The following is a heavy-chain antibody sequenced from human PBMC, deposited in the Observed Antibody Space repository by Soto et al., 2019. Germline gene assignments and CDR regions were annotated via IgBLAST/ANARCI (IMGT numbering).Heavy chain of an antibody. CDR3: AKDIEGVRPGEDAFDI. V-gene: IGHV3-43*01. J-gene: IGHJ3*02. Sequence: EVQLVESGGVVVQPGGSLRLSCAASGFTFDDYTMHWVRQAPGKGLEWVYLISWDGGSTYYADSVKGRFTISRDNSKNSLYLQMNSLRTEDTALYYCAKDIEGVRPGEDAFDIWGQGTMVTVS. CDR2: ISWDGGST. D-gene: IGHD1-1*01. CDR1: GFTFDDYT.